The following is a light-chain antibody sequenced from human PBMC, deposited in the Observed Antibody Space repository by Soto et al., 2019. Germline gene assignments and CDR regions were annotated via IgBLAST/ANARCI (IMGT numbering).Light chain of an antibody. J-gene: IGLJ2*01. Sequence: SYELTQPPSVSVAPGKTARITCGGNNIGSKSVHWYQQKPGQAPVLVIYYDSDRPSGIPERFSGSNSGNTATLTISRVEAGDEADYYCQVWDSSSDPAVVFGGGTKVTV. V-gene: IGLV3-21*04. CDR3: QVWDSSSDPAVV. CDR1: NIGSKS. CDR2: YDS.